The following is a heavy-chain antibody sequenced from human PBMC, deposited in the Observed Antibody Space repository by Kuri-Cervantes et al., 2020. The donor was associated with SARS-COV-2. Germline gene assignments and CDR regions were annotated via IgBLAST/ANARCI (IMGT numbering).Heavy chain of an antibody. D-gene: IGHD1-26*01. CDR3: ATLVGARPN. CDR1: GFTFDDYG. Sequence: GESLKISCAASGFTFDDYGMSWVRQAPGKGLEWASGINWNGGSTGYADSVKDRFTISRDNAKNSLYLQMNSLRAEDTALYYCATLVGARPNWGQGTLVTVSS. CDR2: INWNGGST. V-gene: IGHV3-20*04. J-gene: IGHJ4*02.